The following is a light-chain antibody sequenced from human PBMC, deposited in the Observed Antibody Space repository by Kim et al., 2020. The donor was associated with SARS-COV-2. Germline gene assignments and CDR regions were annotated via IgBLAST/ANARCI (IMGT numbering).Light chain of an antibody. J-gene: IGKJ4*01. CDR3: QQYGSSP. V-gene: IGKV3-20*01. CDR1: QSVASSF. CDR2: GTS. Sequence: SLSPGDRAILSCRASQSVASSFLAWFQHKPGQAPRLVIYGTSNRATGIPDRFSGSGSGTDFTLTISRLEPEDFAIYYCQQYGSSPFGGGTKLEI.